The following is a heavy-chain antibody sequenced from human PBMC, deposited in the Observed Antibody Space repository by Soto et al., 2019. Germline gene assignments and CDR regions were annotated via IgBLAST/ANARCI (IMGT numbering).Heavy chain of an antibody. CDR3: AKDVDYGSGIPVNWFDP. Sequence: GGSLRLSCAASGFTFSSYAMSWVRQAPGKGLEWVSAISGSGGSTYYADSVKGRFTISRDNSRNTLYLQMNSLRAEDTAVYYCAKDVDYGSGIPVNWFDPWGQGTLVTVSS. CDR1: GFTFSSYA. CDR2: ISGSGGST. D-gene: IGHD3-10*01. V-gene: IGHV3-23*01. J-gene: IGHJ5*02.